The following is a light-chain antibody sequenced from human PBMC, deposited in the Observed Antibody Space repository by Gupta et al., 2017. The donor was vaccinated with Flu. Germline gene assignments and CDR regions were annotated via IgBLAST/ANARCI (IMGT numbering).Light chain of an antibody. CDR1: QIISPW. CDR2: KAS. Sequence: PSTLSASVGDRVTITCRASQIISPWLAWFQQKPGKAPNLLIYKASTLASGVPSRFSGSGSGTDFTLTISSLQPDDSAIYYCQQDNTFPWTFGQGTKVEI. J-gene: IGKJ1*01. V-gene: IGKV1-5*03. CDR3: QQDNTFPWT.